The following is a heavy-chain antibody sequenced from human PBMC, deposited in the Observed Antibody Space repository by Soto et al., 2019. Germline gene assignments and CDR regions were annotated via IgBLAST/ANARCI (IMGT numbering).Heavy chain of an antibody. D-gene: IGHD3-3*01. Sequence: QVQLVESGGGVVQPGRSLRLSCAASGFTFSSYAMHWVRQAPGTELEWVAVISYDGSNKYYADSVKGRFTISRDNSNNTLYLQMNSLRAEDTDAYYCARDSLRITIFGDYGMDVWGQETTVTVSS. J-gene: IGHJ6*02. V-gene: IGHV3-30-3*01. CDR1: GFTFSSYA. CDR2: ISYDGSNK. CDR3: ARDSLRITIFGDYGMDV.